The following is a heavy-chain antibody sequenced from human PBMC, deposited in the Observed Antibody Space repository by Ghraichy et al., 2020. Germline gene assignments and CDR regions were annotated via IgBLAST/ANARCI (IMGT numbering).Heavy chain of an antibody. D-gene: IGHD3-9*01. V-gene: IGHV1-69*10. CDR3: ARDPHYDILTGENVPSGFDP. CDR1: GGNFINYG. CDR2: IIPMLGST. J-gene: IGHJ5*01. Sequence: SVKVSCNAVGGNFINYGISWVRQARGQGLEWMGGIIPMLGSTTYAQKFQGRVTITADQSSTIGYMELRSLTPEDTAVYYCARDPHYDILTGENVPSGFDPWGQGTLVTVTT.